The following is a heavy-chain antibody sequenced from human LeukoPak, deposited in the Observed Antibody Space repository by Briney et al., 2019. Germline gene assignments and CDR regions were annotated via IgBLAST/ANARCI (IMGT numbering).Heavy chain of an antibody. CDR3: AREARIAVAGTLDY. CDR1: GFTFSSYG. V-gene: IGHV3-33*01. J-gene: IGHJ4*02. D-gene: IGHD6-19*01. CDR2: IWYDGSNK. Sequence: PGRSLRLSCAASGFTFSSYGMLWVRQAPGKGLEWVAVIWYDGSNKYYADSVKGRFTISRDNSKNTLYLQMNSLRAEDTAVYYCAREARIAVAGTLDYWGQGTLVTVSP.